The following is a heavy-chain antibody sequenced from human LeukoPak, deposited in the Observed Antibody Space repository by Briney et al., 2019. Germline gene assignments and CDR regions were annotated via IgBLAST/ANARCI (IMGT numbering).Heavy chain of an antibody. J-gene: IGHJ4*02. Sequence: RPGGSLRLSCAASGFTFSSYSMNWVRQAPGKGLEWVSSISSSSSYIYYADSVKGRFTISRDNAKNSLYLQINSLRAEDTAVYYCARDYSSGWYYFDYWGQGTLVTVSS. CDR2: ISSSSSYI. D-gene: IGHD6-19*01. CDR1: GFTFSSYS. CDR3: ARDYSSGWYYFDY. V-gene: IGHV3-21*01.